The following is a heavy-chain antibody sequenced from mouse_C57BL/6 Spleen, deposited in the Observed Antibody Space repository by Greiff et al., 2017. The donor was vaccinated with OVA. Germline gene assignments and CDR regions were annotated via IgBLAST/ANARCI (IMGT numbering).Heavy chain of an antibody. J-gene: IGHJ3*01. CDR3: ARPPYDYDEAWFAY. CDR2: VYPYNGGT. D-gene: IGHD2-4*01. CDR1: GFTFTDYY. V-gene: IGHV1-36*01. Sequence: EVQLQQSGPVLVKPGPSVKISCKASGFTFTDYYMHWVQPSHGKSLEWIGLVYPYNGGTSYNQTLQGKATLTVDTSSSTAYMELNSLTSEDSAVYYSARPPYDYDEAWFAYWGQGTLVTVSA.